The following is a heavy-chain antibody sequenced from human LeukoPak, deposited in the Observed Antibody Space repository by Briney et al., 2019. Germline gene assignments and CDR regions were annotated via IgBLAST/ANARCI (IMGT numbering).Heavy chain of an antibody. CDR3: ARGRASYDFWSGYLFDY. Sequence: PSETLSLICAVYGGPFSGYYWTWIRQPPGKGLEWIGEISHSGSTNYNPSLKSQVTISVDTSKNQFSLKLSSVTAADTAVYYCARGRASYDFWSGYLFDYWGQGTLVTVSS. D-gene: IGHD3-3*01. CDR2: ISHSGST. CDR1: GGPFSGYY. V-gene: IGHV4-34*01. J-gene: IGHJ4*02.